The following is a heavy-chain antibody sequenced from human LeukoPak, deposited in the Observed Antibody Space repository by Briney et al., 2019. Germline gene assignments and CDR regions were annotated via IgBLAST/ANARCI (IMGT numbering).Heavy chain of an antibody. Sequence: ASVTVSCKASGYTFTRYHMHWVRQAPGQGLEYMGIINPSGGTTSYAPKFQGRVTMTRDTSTSTVCMELSSLRFEDTAVYYCARDPGSSFPHNWFDPWGQGTLVTVSS. CDR2: INPSGGTT. J-gene: IGHJ5*02. CDR1: GYTFTRYH. D-gene: IGHD3-10*01. V-gene: IGHV1-46*01. CDR3: ARDPGSSFPHNWFDP.